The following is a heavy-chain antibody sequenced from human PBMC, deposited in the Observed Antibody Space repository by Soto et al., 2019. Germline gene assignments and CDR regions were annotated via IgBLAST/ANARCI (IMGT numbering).Heavy chain of an antibody. D-gene: IGHD2-21*02. CDR1: GFTFSSYA. Sequence: EVQLLESGGGLVQPGGSLRLSCAASGFTFSSYAMSRVRQAPGKGLEWVSAISGSGGSTYYADSVKGRFTISRDNSKNTLYLQMNSLRAEDTAVYYCAKDPSHCGGDCYYFDYWGQGTLVTVSS. CDR3: AKDPSHCGGDCYYFDY. CDR2: ISGSGGST. J-gene: IGHJ4*02. V-gene: IGHV3-23*01.